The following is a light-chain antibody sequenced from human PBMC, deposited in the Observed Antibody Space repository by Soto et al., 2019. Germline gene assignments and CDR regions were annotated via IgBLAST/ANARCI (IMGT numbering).Light chain of an antibody. CDR1: QSISSW. Sequence: DIEMTQSPSTLSASVGDRVTVTCRASQSISSWLAWYQQKPGKAPKLLISEASSLESGVPSRLSGSGSGTDFTLTISSIKPEDSATYYCQQYNSYPTFGQGTRLEI. V-gene: IGKV1-5*03. J-gene: IGKJ5*01. CDR2: EAS. CDR3: QQYNSYPT.